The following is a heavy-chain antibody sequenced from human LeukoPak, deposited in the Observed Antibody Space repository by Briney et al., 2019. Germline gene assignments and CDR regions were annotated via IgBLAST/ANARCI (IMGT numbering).Heavy chain of an antibody. Sequence: GGSLRLSCAASGFIFSNYEMNWVRQAPGKGLEWVAFISSSGSTAYYADSVKGRFVISKDNAKNSLDLEMHSLRAEDTAVYYCARLNSGSYYAWGQGTLVTVSS. CDR3: ARLNSGSYYA. CDR2: ISSSGSTA. V-gene: IGHV3-48*03. D-gene: IGHD1-26*01. CDR1: GFIFSNYE. J-gene: IGHJ5*02.